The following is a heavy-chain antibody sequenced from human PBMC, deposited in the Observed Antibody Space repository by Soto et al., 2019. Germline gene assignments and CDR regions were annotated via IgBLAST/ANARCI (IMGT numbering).Heavy chain of an antibody. J-gene: IGHJ4*02. CDR2: ISAYNGNT. CDR3: ARDQAWLRKGAVAGSDYFDY. CDR1: GYTFTSYG. D-gene: IGHD6-19*01. Sequence: QVQLVQSGAEVKKPGASVKVSCKASGYTFTSYGISWVRQAPGQGLEWMGWISAYNGNTNYAQKLQGRVTMTTDTSRSTAYMELRSLRSDDTAVYYCARDQAWLRKGAVAGSDYFDYWGQGTLVTVSS. V-gene: IGHV1-18*01.